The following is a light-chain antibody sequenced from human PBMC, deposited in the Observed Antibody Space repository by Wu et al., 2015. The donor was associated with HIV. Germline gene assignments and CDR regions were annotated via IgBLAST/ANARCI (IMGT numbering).Light chain of an antibody. V-gene: IGKV1-5*03. J-gene: IGKJ1*01. Sequence: DIQMTQSPSTLSASVGDRVTITCRASQSISSWLAWYQHKSGKVPKLLIYKASNLESGVPSRFSGSGSGTEFTLTISSLQPDDFATYYCQQYDTLSSFGQGTRVEMK. CDR2: KAS. CDR3: QQYDTLSS. CDR1: QSISSW.